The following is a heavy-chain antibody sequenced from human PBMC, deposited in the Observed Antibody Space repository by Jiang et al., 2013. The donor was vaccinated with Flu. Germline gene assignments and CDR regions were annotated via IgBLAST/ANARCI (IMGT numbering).Heavy chain of an antibody. D-gene: IGHD6-13*01. J-gene: IGHJ6*02. V-gene: IGHV1-69*01. CDR3: ASRRRGQQDMDV. CDR1: GGTFSSYA. Sequence: SGAEVKKPGSSVKVSCKASGGTFSSYAISWVRQAPGQGLEWMGGIIPIFGTANYAQKFQGRVTVTADESTSTAYMELSSLRSEDTAVYYCASRRRGQQDMDVWGQGTTVTVSS. CDR2: IIPIFGTA.